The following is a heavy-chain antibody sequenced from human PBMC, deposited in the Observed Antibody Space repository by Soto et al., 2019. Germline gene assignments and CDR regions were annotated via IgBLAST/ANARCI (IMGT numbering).Heavy chain of an antibody. CDR1: GFIFSSYG. D-gene: IGHD2-8*02. CDR3: ARDLNYWSLLIDH. J-gene: IGHJ4*02. V-gene: IGHV3-33*08. CDR2: LWSDGIKT. Sequence: GGSLRLSCAASGFIFSSYGLHWVRQAPGKGLEWVAGLWSDGIKTSYTDSVKGRFTISRDTSKNMLYLQMNSLGAEDTAVYYCARDLNYWSLLIDHWGQGTLVTVSS.